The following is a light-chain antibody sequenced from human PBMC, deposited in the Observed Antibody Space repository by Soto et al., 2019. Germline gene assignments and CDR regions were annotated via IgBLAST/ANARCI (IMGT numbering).Light chain of an antibody. J-gene: IGLJ3*02. CDR2: DTS. CDR3: LLSYSGGRV. CDR1: TGAVTSGHY. V-gene: IGLV7-46*01. Sequence: QAVVTQEPSLTVSXGGTXXLTCGSSTGAVTSGHYPYWFQQKPGQAPRTLIYDTSNRHSWTPARFSGSLLGGKAALTLSGAQPEDEADYHCLLSYSGGRVFGGGTKLTVL.